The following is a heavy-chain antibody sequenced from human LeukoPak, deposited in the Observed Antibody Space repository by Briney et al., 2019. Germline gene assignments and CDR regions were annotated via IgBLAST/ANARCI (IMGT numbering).Heavy chain of an antibody. V-gene: IGHV3-21*01. CDR2: ISSSSSYI. Sequence: GGSLRLSCAASGFTFSSYSMNWVRQAPGKGLEWVSSISSSSSYIYYADSVKGRFTISRDNAKNSLYLQMNSLSAEDTAVYYCARKPIYCGGDCYYFDYWGQGTLVTVSS. D-gene: IGHD2-21*01. J-gene: IGHJ4*02. CDR1: GFTFSSYS. CDR3: ARKPIYCGGDCYYFDY.